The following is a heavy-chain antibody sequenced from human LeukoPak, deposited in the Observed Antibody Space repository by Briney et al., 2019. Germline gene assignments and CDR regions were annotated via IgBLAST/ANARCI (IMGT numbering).Heavy chain of an antibody. J-gene: IGHJ5*02. CDR3: ARVGSGWQPRMRGNWFDP. V-gene: IGHV4-61*02. CDR2: IYTSGST. D-gene: IGHD6-19*01. Sequence: PSETLSLTCTVSGGSISSGSYYWSWIRQPAGKGLEWIGRIYTSGSTNYNPSLKSRVTMSVDTSKNQFSLKLSSVTAADTAVYYCARVGSGWQPRMRGNWFDPWGQGTLVTVSS. CDR1: GGSISSGSYY.